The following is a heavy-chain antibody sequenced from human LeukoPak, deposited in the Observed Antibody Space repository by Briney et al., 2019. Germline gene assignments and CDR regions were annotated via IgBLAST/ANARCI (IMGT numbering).Heavy chain of an antibody. V-gene: IGHV1-69*04. CDR1: GGTFSSYA. D-gene: IGHD6-25*01. Sequence: ASVKVSCKASGGTFSSYAISWVRQAPGQGLEWMGRIIPILGIANYAQKFQGRVTITADKSTSTAYTELSSLRSEDTAVYYCASARGVAAAAGGNYFDYWGQGTLVTVSS. J-gene: IGHJ4*02. CDR2: IIPILGIA. CDR3: ASARGVAAAAGGNYFDY.